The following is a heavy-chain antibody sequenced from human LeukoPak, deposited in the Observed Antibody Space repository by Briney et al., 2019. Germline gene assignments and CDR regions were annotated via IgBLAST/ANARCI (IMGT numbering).Heavy chain of an antibody. J-gene: IGHJ6*02. CDR2: LYSSGNK. Sequence: GGSLRLSCAASGFTVNSNYMSWVRQAPGKGLEWVSLLYSSGNKNYSDSVKGRFTISRDNSKNTVYLQMNSLRAEDTAVYYCARDRKYSSANNNYYGLDVWGQGTTVTVSS. D-gene: IGHD6-25*01. CDR3: ARDRKYSSANNNYYGLDV. V-gene: IGHV3-66*01. CDR1: GFTVNSNY.